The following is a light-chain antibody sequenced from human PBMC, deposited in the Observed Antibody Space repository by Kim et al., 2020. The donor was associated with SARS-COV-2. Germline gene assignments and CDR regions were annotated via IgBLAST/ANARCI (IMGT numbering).Light chain of an antibody. J-gene: IGKJ2*01. CDR2: KAS. Sequence: SATVGDRITITCRASHNIGTWLAWYQQTPGKAPRLLIYKASSLEGGVPSRFSGSGSGTEFTLTINSLQADDFATYFCQHYDNYSYTFGQGTKLEI. CDR3: QHYDNYSYT. V-gene: IGKV1-5*03. CDR1: HNIGTW.